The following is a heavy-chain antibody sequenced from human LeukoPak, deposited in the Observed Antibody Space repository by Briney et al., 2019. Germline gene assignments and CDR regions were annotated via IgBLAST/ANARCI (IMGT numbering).Heavy chain of an antibody. J-gene: IGHJ4*02. Sequence: GASVKVSCKASGYTFTSYYMHWVRQAPGQGLEWMGIINPSGGSTIYAQKFQGRVTMTRDTSTSTVYIELSSLRSEDTAVYYCARVNMTAVVTWRGGGGYWLDYWGQGTLVTVSS. CDR3: ARVNMTAVVTWRGGGGYWLDY. CDR2: INPSGGST. CDR1: GYTFTSYY. V-gene: IGHV1-46*03. D-gene: IGHD4-23*01.